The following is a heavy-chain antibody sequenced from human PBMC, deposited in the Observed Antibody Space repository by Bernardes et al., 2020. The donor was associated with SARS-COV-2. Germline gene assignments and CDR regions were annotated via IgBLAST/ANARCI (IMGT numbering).Heavy chain of an antibody. CDR3: VRDCPQRRTSTVTTGWFEP. D-gene: IGHD4-17*01. V-gene: IGHV3-30-3*01. Sequence: GGSLRLSCAASGFTFSSHAMHWVRQAPGTSLEWVGVISHDGTRTYYADFVKGRFTISRDNSKSTLYLQVNTVTDEDSAFYYCVRDCPQRRTSTVTTGWFEPWGQGTLVTVST. CDR2: ISHDGTRT. CDR1: GFTFSSHA. J-gene: IGHJ5*02.